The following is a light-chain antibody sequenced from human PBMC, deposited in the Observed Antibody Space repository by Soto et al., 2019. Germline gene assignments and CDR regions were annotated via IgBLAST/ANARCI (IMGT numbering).Light chain of an antibody. J-gene: IGKJ1*01. CDR3: QSSGSSGR. V-gene: IGKV3-20*01. CDR2: GES. CDR1: QSVSNNY. Sequence: IVLTNSPGTLSLTPGERATLSCRASQSVSNNYLAGYQQKPGQAPRVLIYGESNRATGIPDRFSGSGSGTDFTLTISRLEPEDFPVYYCQSSGSSGRFGQGTNVDI.